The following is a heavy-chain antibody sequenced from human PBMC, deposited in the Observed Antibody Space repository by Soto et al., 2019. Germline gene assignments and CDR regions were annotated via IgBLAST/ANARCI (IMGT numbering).Heavy chain of an antibody. CDR3: ARRMIAAAGIAYGMDV. CDR2: IDPSDSYT. V-gene: IGHV5-10-1*01. Sequence: GESLKISCKGSGYSFTSYWISWVRQMPGKGLEWMGRIDPSDSYTNYSPSFQGHVTISADKSISTAYLQWSSLKASDTAMYYCARRMIAAAGIAYGMDVWGQGTTVTVS. D-gene: IGHD6-13*01. J-gene: IGHJ6*02. CDR1: GYSFTSYW.